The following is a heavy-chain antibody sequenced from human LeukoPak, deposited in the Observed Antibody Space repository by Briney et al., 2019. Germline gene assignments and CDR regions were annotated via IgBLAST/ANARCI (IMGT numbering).Heavy chain of an antibody. V-gene: IGHV4-4*07. Sequence: SETLSLTCTVSGGSISSYYWSWIRQPAGKGLEWIGRIYTSGSTNYNPSLKSRVTMSVDTSKNQFSLKLSSVTAADTAVYYCARDRHYCGSGSYYLNPFDYWGQGTLVTVSS. D-gene: IGHD3-10*01. J-gene: IGHJ4*02. CDR2: IYTSGST. CDR1: GGSISSYY. CDR3: ARDRHYCGSGSYYLNPFDY.